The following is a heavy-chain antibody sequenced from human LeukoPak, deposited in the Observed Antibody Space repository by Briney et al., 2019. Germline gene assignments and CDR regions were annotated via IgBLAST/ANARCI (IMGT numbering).Heavy chain of an antibody. Sequence: GGSLRLSCAASGFTFSSYGMHWVRQAPGKGLEWVAVIWYDGGNKYYADSVKGRFTISRDNSKNTLYLQMNSLRAEDTAVYYCARGLRFNYYYYGMDVWGQGTTVTVSS. V-gene: IGHV3-33*08. CDR3: ARGLRFNYYYYGMDV. D-gene: IGHD5-12*01. CDR2: IWYDGGNK. CDR1: GFTFSSYG. J-gene: IGHJ6*02.